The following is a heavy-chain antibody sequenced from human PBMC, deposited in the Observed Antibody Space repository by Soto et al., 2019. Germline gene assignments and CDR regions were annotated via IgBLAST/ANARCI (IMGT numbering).Heavy chain of an antibody. D-gene: IGHD6-13*01. CDR2: IYYSGST. J-gene: IGHJ4*02. CDR1: GGSISSYY. CDR3: ARMSRSSSWPGDY. V-gene: IGHV4-59*08. Sequence: SETLSLTCTVSGGSISSYYWSWIRQPPGKGLEWIGYIYYSGSTNYNPSLKSRVTISVDTSKNQFSLKLSSVTAADTAVYYCARMSRSSSWPGDYWGQGTLVTVS.